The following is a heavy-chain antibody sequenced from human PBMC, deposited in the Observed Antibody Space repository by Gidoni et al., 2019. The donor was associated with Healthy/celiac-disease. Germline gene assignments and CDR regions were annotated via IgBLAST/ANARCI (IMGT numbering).Heavy chain of an antibody. V-gene: IGHV3-48*02. D-gene: IGHD2-15*01. CDR3: AREGGYCSGGSCIGDY. J-gene: IGHJ4*02. CDR2: IRSSSSTI. Sequence: EVQLVESGGGLVQPGGSLSLSCAASGFTFSSYSMNWVRQAPGKGLEWVSYIRSSSSTIYYADSVKGRFTISRDNAKNSLYLQMNSLRDEDTAVYYCAREGGYCSGGSCIGDYWGQGTLVTVSS. CDR1: GFTFSSYS.